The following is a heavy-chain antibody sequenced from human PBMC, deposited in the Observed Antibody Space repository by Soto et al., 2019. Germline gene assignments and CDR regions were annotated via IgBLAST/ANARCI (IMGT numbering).Heavy chain of an antibody. CDR1: GGSISSYY. J-gene: IGHJ5*02. V-gene: IGHV4-59*01. CDR3: ARDSTLQNWFDP. CDR2: IYYSGST. D-gene: IGHD4-4*01. Sequence: SETLSLTCTVSGGSISSYYWSWIRQPPGKGLEWIGYIYYSGSTNYNPSLKSRVTISVDTSKNQFSLKLSSVTAADTAVYYCARDSTLQNWFDPWGQGTLVTVSS.